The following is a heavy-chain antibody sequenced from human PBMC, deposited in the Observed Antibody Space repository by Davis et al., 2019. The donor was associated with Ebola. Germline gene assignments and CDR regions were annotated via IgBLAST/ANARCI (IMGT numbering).Heavy chain of an antibody. CDR3: AATGFSSPYAFDI. V-gene: IGHV4-30-4*08. Sequence: SETLSLTCTVSGVSLNSGDYYWSWIRQLPGKGLEWIGFISTTGSAYYNPSLKSRVTMSVDRSKSQFSLTLRSMTAADTAVYYCAATGFSSPYAFDIWGQGTMVTASS. CDR2: ISTTGSA. J-gene: IGHJ3*02. CDR1: GVSLNSGDYY. D-gene: IGHD6-13*01.